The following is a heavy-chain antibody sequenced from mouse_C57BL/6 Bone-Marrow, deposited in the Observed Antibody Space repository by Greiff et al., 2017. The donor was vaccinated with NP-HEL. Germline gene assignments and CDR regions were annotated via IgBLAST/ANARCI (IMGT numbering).Heavy chain of an antibody. J-gene: IGHJ3*01. CDR2: INPGSGGT. D-gene: IGHD1-1*02. CDR1: GYAFTNYL. Sequence: VQLQQSGAELVRPGTSVKVSCKASGYAFTNYLIEWVKQRPGQGLEWIGVINPGSGGTNYNEKFKGKATLTADKSSSTAYMQLSSLTSEDSAVYFCALYYYAWFAYWGQGTLVTVSA. CDR3: ALYYYAWFAY. V-gene: IGHV1-54*01.